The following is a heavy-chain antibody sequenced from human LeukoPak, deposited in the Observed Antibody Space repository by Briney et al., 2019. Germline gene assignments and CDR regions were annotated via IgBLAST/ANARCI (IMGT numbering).Heavy chain of an antibody. CDR1: GYTLTELS. D-gene: IGHD3-22*01. V-gene: IGHV1-24*01. CDR3: ATADSSGYWAIDY. Sequence: ASLKVSCKVSGYTLTELSMHWVRQAPGKGLEWMGGFDPEDGETIYAQKFQGRVTMTEDTSTDTAYMELSSLRSEDTAVYYCATADSSGYWAIDYWGQGTLVTVSS. J-gene: IGHJ4*02. CDR2: FDPEDGET.